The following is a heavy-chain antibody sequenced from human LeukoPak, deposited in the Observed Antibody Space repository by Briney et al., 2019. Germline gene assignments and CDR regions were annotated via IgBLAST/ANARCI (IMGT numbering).Heavy chain of an antibody. V-gene: IGHV4-59*01. D-gene: IGHD1-1*01. Sequence: SETLSLTCTVSGGSISSYYWSWIRQPPGKGLEWIGYINYSGSTNYNPSLKSRVTISVDTSKNQFSLKLSSVTAADTAVYYCARAARLQLGLDYWGQGTLVTVSS. CDR1: GGSISSYY. CDR2: INYSGST. J-gene: IGHJ4*02. CDR3: ARAARLQLGLDY.